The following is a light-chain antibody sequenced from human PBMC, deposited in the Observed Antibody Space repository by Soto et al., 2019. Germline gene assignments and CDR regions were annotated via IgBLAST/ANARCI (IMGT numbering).Light chain of an antibody. Sequence: EIVLTQSPATLSLSPGERATLSCRASQSISSFLAWYQQKPGQAPRLLISDASNRATGIPARFSGSGSGTDFTLTISSLEPEDFVVYYSQQRSTWPLTFGGGTKVEIK. J-gene: IGKJ4*01. V-gene: IGKV3-11*01. CDR3: QQRSTWPLT. CDR2: DAS. CDR1: QSISSF.